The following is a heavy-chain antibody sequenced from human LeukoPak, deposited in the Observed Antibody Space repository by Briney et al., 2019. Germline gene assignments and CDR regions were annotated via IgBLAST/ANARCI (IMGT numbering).Heavy chain of an antibody. J-gene: IGHJ6*02. CDR2: IYYSGST. Sequence: SETLSLTCIVSGVSISSYYWSWIRQPPGKGLEWIGYIYYSGSTNYNPSLKSRVTISVDTSKNQFSLKLSSVTAADTAVYYCARQSRYYYYYGMDVWGQGTTVTVSS. CDR1: GVSISSYY. CDR3: ARQSRYYYYYGMDV. V-gene: IGHV4-59*08.